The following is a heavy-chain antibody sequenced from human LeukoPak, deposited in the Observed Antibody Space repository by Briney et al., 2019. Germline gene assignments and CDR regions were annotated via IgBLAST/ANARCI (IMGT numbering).Heavy chain of an antibody. CDR2: INHSGST. Sequence: SETLSLTCAVYGGSFSGYYWSWIRQPPGKGLEWIGEINHSGSTYYNPSLKSRVTISVDTSKNQFSLKLISVTASDTAVYYCARNFQSFDLPDSWGQGTLVTVSS. J-gene: IGHJ4*02. CDR3: ARNFQSFDLPDS. V-gene: IGHV4-34*01. CDR1: GGSFSGYY.